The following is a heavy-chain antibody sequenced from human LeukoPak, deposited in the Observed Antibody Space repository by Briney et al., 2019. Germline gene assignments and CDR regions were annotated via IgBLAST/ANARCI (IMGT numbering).Heavy chain of an antibody. J-gene: IGHJ5*02. CDR3: TRQSQACSTGSCYVVS. V-gene: IGHV5-51*01. D-gene: IGHD2-15*01. CDR2: IYPDDSDT. CDR1: GYTFRSYW. Sequence: PGESLKISCEGSGYTFRSYWIGWVRQMPGKDLEWMRMIYPDDSDTRYSPSFQGQVNFSADLSLNTAYLQWISLEASDTAIYYCTRQSQACSTGSCYVVSWGQGTQVTVSS.